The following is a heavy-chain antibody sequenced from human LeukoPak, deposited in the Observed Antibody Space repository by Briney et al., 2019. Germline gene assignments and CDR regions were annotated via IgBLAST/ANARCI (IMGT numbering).Heavy chain of an antibody. D-gene: IGHD3-10*01. CDR2: ISYDGSNK. J-gene: IGHJ4*02. V-gene: IGHV3-30*18. CDR1: GFTFSSYG. CDR3: AKAATMVRGVMGFDY. Sequence: GGSLRLSCAASGFTFSSYGMHWVRQAPGKGLEWEAVISYDGSNKYYADSVKGRFTISRDNSKNTLYLQMNSLRAEDTAVYYCAKAATMVRGVMGFDYWGQGTLVTVSS.